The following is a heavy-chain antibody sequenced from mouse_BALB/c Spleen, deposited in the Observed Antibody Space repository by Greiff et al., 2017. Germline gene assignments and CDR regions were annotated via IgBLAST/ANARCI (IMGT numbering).Heavy chain of an antibody. CDR2: ISYSGST. Sequence: EVKLEESGPSLVQPSQTLSLTCSVTGDSITSGYWNWIRKFPGNKLEYMGYISYSGSTYYNPSLKSRISITRDTSKNQYYLQLNSVTTEDTATYCGSRYAETDGYYFDYWGQGTTLTVSS. D-gene: IGHD6-2*01. J-gene: IGHJ2*01. V-gene: IGHV3-8*02. CDR3: SRYAETDGYYFDY. CDR1: GDSITSGY.